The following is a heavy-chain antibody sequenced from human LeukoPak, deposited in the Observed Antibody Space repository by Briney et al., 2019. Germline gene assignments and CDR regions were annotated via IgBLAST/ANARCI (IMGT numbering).Heavy chain of an antibody. Sequence: GGSLRLSCAASGFTFSSYAMSWVRQAPGKGLEWVSAISGSGGSTYYADSVKGRFTISRDNSKNTLYLQMNSLRAEDTAVYYCAKDLGVYYYDSSGHPNWFDPWGQGTLVTVSS. CDR2: ISGSGGST. CDR3: AKDLGVYYYDSSGHPNWFDP. J-gene: IGHJ5*02. CDR1: GFTFSSYA. V-gene: IGHV3-23*01. D-gene: IGHD3-22*01.